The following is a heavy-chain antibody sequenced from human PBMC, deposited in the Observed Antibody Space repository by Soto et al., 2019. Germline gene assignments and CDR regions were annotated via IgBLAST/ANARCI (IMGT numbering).Heavy chain of an antibody. V-gene: IGHV4-59*01. CDR3: ARESGMEDSRKGGFDY. J-gene: IGHJ4*02. CDR2: IYYSGST. D-gene: IGHD3-22*01. Sequence: QVQLQESGPGLAKSSETLSLTCTVSGGSISSYYWSWIRQPPGKGLEWIGYIYYSGSTNYNPSLKSRVTISVDTSKNQFSLKLSSVTAADTAVYYCARESGMEDSRKGGFDYWGQGTLVTVSS. CDR1: GGSISSYY.